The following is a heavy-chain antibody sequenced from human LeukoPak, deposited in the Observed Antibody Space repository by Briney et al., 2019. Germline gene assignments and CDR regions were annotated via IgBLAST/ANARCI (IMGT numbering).Heavy chain of an antibody. CDR1: GFTFSSYA. CDR2: ISGSGGST. Sequence: QPGRSLRLSCAASGFTFSSYAMSWVRQAPGKGLEWVSAISGSGGSTYYADSVKGRFTISRDNSKNTLYLQMNSLRAEDTAVYYCAKPLDFGVVIPFDYWGQGTLVTVSS. J-gene: IGHJ4*02. V-gene: IGHV3-23*01. D-gene: IGHD3-3*01. CDR3: AKPLDFGVVIPFDY.